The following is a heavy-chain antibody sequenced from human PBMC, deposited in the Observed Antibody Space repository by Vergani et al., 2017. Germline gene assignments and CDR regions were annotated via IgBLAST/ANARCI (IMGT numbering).Heavy chain of an antibody. Sequence: QVQLHESGPGLVKPSETLSLTCSVSGYYISRVHYWVWIRQPPGKGLEWIANVFHSGSAYYNPSLRRRVTISVETSKNQFSLRLTTLTAADTAVYYWARQFWVSQGVGAFETWGRGTEVSVSS. CDR1: GYYISRVHY. CDR2: VFHSGSA. D-gene: IGHD3-16*01. V-gene: IGHV4-38-2*02. J-gene: IGHJ3*02. CDR3: ARQFWVSQGVGAFET.